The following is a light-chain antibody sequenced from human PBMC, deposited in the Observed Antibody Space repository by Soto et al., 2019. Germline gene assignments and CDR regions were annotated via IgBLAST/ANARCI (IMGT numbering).Light chain of an antibody. Sequence: DIQMTQSPSSLSASVGDRVTITCRANQSISMWLAWYQQKAGRAPKLLIYDAITLQSGVPPRFSGSGSGTDFTLAISSLQPEDSATYYCLQDINYPWTFGQGTKVDIK. V-gene: IGKV1-5*01. CDR1: QSISMW. CDR2: DAI. CDR3: LQDINYPWT. J-gene: IGKJ1*01.